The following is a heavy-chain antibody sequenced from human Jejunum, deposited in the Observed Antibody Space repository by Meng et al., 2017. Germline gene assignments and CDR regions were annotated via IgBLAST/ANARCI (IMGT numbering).Heavy chain of an antibody. J-gene: IGHJ4*02. CDR1: GYSISGGSY. V-gene: IGHV4-38-2*02. CDR2: TYPTEST. Sequence: SETLSLTCTVSGYSISGGSYWGWIRQSPGRGLEWIGSTYPTESTYYNPPLKSRLTISMDTSKNQFSLKLGSVTAADAAVYYCGRSGASQYYIAYWGQGTLVTVSS. CDR3: GRSGASQYYIAY. D-gene: IGHD5-12*01.